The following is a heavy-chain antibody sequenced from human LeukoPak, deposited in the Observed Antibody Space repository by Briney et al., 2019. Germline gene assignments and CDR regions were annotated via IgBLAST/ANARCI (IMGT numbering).Heavy chain of an antibody. CDR3: ARGKGTTMVRGVVYYYYGMDV. Sequence: GASVKVSCKASGYTFTGYYMHWVRQAPGQGLEWMGWMNPNSGNTGYAQKFQGRVTMTRNTSISTAYMELSSLRSEDTAVYYCARGKGTTMVRGVVYYYYGMDVWGQGTTVTVSS. D-gene: IGHD3-10*01. CDR2: MNPNSGNT. V-gene: IGHV1-8*02. J-gene: IGHJ6*02. CDR1: GYTFTGYY.